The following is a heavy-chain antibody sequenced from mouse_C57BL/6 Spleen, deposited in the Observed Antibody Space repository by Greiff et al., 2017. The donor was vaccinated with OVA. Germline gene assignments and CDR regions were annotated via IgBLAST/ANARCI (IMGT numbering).Heavy chain of an antibody. J-gene: IGHJ3*01. Sequence: VQLQQPGAELVKPGASVTLSCKASGYTFTSYWMHWVKQRPGQGLEWIGMIHPNSGSTNYNEKFKSKATLTVDKSSSTAYMQLSSLTSEDSAVYYCARSRMDGYYAWFAYWGQGTLVTVSA. D-gene: IGHD2-3*01. CDR2: IHPNSGST. CDR3: ARSRMDGYYAWFAY. V-gene: IGHV1-64*01. CDR1: GYTFTSYW.